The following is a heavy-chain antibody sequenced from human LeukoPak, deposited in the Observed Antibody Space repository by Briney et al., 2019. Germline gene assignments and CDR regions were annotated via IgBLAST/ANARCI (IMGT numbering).Heavy chain of an antibody. Sequence: PGGSLRLSCAASGFTSSSYAMSCVRQAPGKGLEWVSAISGSGGSTYYADSVKGRFTISRDNSKNTLYLQTSSLRVEDTAVYYCARASTTVPNLLDHWGRGTLVTVSS. CDR2: ISGSGGST. V-gene: IGHV3-23*01. D-gene: IGHD4-17*01. CDR1: GFTSSSYA. CDR3: ARASTTVPNLLDH. J-gene: IGHJ4*02.